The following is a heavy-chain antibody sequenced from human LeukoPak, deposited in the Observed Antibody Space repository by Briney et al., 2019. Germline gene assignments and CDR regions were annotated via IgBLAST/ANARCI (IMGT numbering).Heavy chain of an antibody. CDR3: ARSPLRYSGGDAPLDY. CDR1: GGSISSYY. CDR2: IYYSGTT. J-gene: IGHJ4*02. V-gene: IGHV4-59*01. Sequence: SETLSLTCTVSGGSISSYYWSWIRQPPGKGLEWIGYIYYSGTTNYNPSLKSRVTISVDTSKNQFSLKLSSVTAADTAVYYCARSPLRYSGGDAPLDYWDQGTLVTVSS. D-gene: IGHD3-9*01.